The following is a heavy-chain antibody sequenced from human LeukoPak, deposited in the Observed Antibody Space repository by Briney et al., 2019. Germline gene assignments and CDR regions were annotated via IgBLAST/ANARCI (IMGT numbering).Heavy chain of an antibody. J-gene: IGHJ4*02. D-gene: IGHD2-21*02. CDR3: ARVRCGGDCYPDY. V-gene: IGHV2-70*04. CDR2: IDWDDDK. Sequence: SGPTLVNPPQTLTLTCTFSGFSLSTRGMRVSWIRQPPGKSLEWLARIDWDDDKFYSTSLKTRLTISKDTSKNQVVLTMTNMDPVDTATYYCARVRCGGDCYPDYWGQGTLVTVSS. CDR1: GFSLSTRGMR.